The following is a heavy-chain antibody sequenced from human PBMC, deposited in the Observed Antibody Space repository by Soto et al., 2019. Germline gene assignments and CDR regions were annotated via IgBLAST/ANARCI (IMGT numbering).Heavy chain of an antibody. CDR2: ISGGGGST. CDR1: GFTFNTYA. Sequence: EVQLLESGGDLVQPGGSLRLSCTASGFTFNTYAMSWVRQAPGKGLEWISAISGGGGSTYYADSVKGRFSISRDNSKXXXXXXXXXXXXXXXXXXXXXXXXXXXXXXXXIDYWGQGTLVTVSS. J-gene: IGHJ4*02. V-gene: IGHV3-23*01. CDR3: XXXXXXXXXXXXIDY.